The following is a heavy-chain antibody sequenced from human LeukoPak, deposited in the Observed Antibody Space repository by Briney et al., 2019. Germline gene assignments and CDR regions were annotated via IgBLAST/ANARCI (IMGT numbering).Heavy chain of an antibody. V-gene: IGHV4-34*01. Sequence: KPSETLSLTCAVYGGSFSGYYWSWIRQPPGKGLEWIGEINHSGSTNYNPSLKSRVTISVDTSKNQFSLKLSSVTAADTAVYYCARGTPSSGSYSLGKNWFDPWGQGTLVTVSS. J-gene: IGHJ5*02. CDR1: GGSFSGYY. CDR3: ARGTPSSGSYSLGKNWFDP. D-gene: IGHD3-10*01. CDR2: INHSGST.